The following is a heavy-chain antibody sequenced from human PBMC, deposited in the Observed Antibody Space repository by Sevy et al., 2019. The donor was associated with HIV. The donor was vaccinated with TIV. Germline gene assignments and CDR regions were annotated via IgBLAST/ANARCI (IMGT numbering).Heavy chain of an antibody. CDR1: GGSFSNYA. V-gene: IGHV1-69*13. CDR2: SIPMFGTT. Sequence: ASVKVSCKASGGSFSNYAITWVRQAPGLGLEWMGGSIPMFGTTDYAQKFQGRVTITADESKSTAYMELSSLRSEDTAVYYCARGSVVITFGGAFDYWGLGTLVTVSS. J-gene: IGHJ4*02. D-gene: IGHD3-16*01. CDR3: ARGSVVITFGGAFDY.